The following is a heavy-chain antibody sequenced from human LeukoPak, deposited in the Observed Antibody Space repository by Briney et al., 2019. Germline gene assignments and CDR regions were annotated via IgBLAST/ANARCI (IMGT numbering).Heavy chain of an antibody. CDR1: GYTFTSYG. D-gene: IGHD3-9*01. CDR2: ISAYSGNT. V-gene: IGHV1-18*01. CDR3: ARVLSGYDILTGYYKGGDYYYYYMDV. Sequence: ASVKVSCKASGYTFTSYGISWVRQAPGQGLEWMGWISAYSGNTNYAQKLQGRVTMTTDTSTSTAYMELRSLRSDDTAVYYCARVLSGYDILTGYYKGGDYYYYYMDVWGKGTTVTISS. J-gene: IGHJ6*03.